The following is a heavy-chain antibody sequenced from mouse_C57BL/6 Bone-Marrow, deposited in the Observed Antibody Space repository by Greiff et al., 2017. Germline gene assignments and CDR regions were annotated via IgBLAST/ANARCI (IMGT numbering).Heavy chain of an antibody. D-gene: IGHD1-1*01. J-gene: IGHJ2*01. CDR2: ISSGGTYT. Sequence: EVELVESGGDLVQPGGSLKLSCAASGFTFSSYGMSWVRQTPDKSLELVATISSGGTYTYYPDSVRGRFTISRENTKNTLYLQMSSLKSEDTAMYYCARLLYLDYWGQGTTLTVSS. CDR1: GFTFSSYG. CDR3: ARLLYLDY. V-gene: IGHV5-6*02.